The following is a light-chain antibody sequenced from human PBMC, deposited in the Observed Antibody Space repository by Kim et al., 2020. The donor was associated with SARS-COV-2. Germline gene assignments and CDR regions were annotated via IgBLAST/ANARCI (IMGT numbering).Light chain of an antibody. Sequence: VSPGERATLSCRASQSVSSNLAWYQQKPGQAPRLLIYGASTRATGIPARFSGSGSGTEFTVTISSLQSEDFAVYHCQQYNNWPPSFGGGTKVDIK. J-gene: IGKJ4*01. V-gene: IGKV3-15*01. CDR1: QSVSSN. CDR2: GAS. CDR3: QQYNNWPPS.